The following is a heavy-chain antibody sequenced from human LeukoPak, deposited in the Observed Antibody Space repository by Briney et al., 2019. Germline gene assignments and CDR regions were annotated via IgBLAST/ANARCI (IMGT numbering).Heavy chain of an antibody. D-gene: IGHD3-22*01. CDR3: ATGPQWYYDSSGYPLDY. V-gene: IGHV1-18*01. Sequence: GASVKVSCKASGYTFTSYGISWVRQAPGQGLEWMGWISAYNGNTNYAQKFQGRVTITADESTSTAYMELSSLRSEDTAVYYCATGPQWYYDSSGYPLDYWGQGTLVTVSS. J-gene: IGHJ4*02. CDR2: ISAYNGNT. CDR1: GYTFTSYG.